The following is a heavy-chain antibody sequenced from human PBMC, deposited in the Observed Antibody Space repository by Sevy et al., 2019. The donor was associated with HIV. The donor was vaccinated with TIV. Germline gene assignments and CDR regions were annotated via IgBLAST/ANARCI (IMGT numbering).Heavy chain of an antibody. Sequence: GGSLRLSCAASGFAFSNYYAMLWVRQAPGKGLEWVALISYDGSDKYYADSVKGRFTISRDNFKNTLSLQMNSLTTEDTAVYYCARPRANYVDHYFFYAMDVWGQGTTVTVSS. D-gene: IGHD4-17*01. J-gene: IGHJ6*02. V-gene: IGHV3-30-3*01. CDR3: ARPRANYVDHYFFYAMDV. CDR1: GFAFSNYYA. CDR2: ISYDGSDK.